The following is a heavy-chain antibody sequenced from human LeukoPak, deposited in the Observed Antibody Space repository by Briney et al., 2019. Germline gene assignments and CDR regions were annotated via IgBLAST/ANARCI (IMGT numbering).Heavy chain of an antibody. CDR3: AKDAQIRDGPYEDAFDI. V-gene: IGHV3-43*01. Sequence: PGGSLRLSCAASGFTFDDYTMHWVRQAPGKGLEWVSLISWDGGSTYYADSVKGRFTISRDNSKNSLYLQMNSLRTEDTALYYCAKDAQIRDGPYEDAFDIWGQGTRVTVSS. CDR1: GFTFDDYT. D-gene: IGHD5-24*01. J-gene: IGHJ3*02. CDR2: ISWDGGST.